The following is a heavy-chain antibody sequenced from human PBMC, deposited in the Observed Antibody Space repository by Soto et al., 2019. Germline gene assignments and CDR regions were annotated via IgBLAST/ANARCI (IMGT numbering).Heavy chain of an antibody. CDR3: ARDLDYGDYVDWFDP. D-gene: IGHD4-17*01. CDR2: ISAYNGNT. J-gene: IGHJ5*02. Sequence: GASVKGSCKASGYTFTSYGISWGRQAPGQGLEWMGWISAYNGNTNYAQKLQGRVTMTTDTSTSTAYMELRSLRSDDTAVYYCARDLDYGDYVDWFDPWGQGTLVTVSS. CDR1: GYTFTSYG. V-gene: IGHV1-18*01.